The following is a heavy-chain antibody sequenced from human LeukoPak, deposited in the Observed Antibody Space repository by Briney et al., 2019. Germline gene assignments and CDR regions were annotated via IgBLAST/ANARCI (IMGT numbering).Heavy chain of an antibody. J-gene: IGHJ4*02. D-gene: IGHD6-19*01. CDR2: IYYSGST. V-gene: IGHV4-59*12. Sequence: SETLSLTCTVSGGSISSYYWSWIRQPPGKGLEWIGYIYYSGSTNYNPSLKSRVTISVDTSKNQFSLKLSSVTAADTAVYYCAGEFSSGWSFFDYRGQGTLVTVSS. CDR1: GGSISSYY. CDR3: AGEFSSGWSFFDY.